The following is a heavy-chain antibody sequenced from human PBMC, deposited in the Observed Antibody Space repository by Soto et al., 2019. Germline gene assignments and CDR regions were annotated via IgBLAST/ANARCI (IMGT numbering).Heavy chain of an antibody. D-gene: IGHD5-12*01. CDR3: ADGGYLGY. J-gene: IGHJ4*02. CDR2: INHSGST. CDR1: GGSFSDYL. V-gene: IGHV4-34*01. Sequence: QVQLQQWGAGLLKPSETLSLTCAVYGGSFSDYLWSWIRQPPGEGLEWIGEINHSGSTNYNPSLKSRVTISVDTSKNQFSLNLSSVPAADTAVYFCADGGYLGYWGQGTLVTVSS.